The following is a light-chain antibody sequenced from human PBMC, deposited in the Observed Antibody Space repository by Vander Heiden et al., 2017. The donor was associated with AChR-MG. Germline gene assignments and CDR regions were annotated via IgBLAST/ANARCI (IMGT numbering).Light chain of an antibody. CDR3: QQSDSTPLT. J-gene: IGKJ4*02. CDR1: QNMRRR. CDR2: AAA. Sequence: IQITQSPSSLPASAGARVTITCRASQNMRRRLTWYQQKPGQAPKILIYAAASLPSGVPSRFSGSGSGTEFTLTITNLQPEDFATYFGQQSDSTPLTFGGGTEVEIK. V-gene: IGKV1-39*01.